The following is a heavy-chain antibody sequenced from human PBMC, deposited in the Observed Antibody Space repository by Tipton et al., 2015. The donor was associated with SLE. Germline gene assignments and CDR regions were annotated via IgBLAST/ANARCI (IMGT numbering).Heavy chain of an antibody. CDR1: GFTFGESG. J-gene: IGHJ3*02. D-gene: IGHD5-12*01. Sequence: SLRLSCTASGFTFGESGMSWVRQAPGKGLEGVSFIRRHAHGGTEQYAASVTVRFTISRYDSKSILYLQMNRLESEDTAVYYCARSLNIVAAVFDIWGEGTMVTVSS. CDR3: ARSLNIVAAVFDI. CDR2: IRRHAHGGTE. V-gene: IGHV3-49*04.